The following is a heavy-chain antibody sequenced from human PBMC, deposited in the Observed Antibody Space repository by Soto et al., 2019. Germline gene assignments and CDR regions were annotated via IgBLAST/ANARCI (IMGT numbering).Heavy chain of an antibody. CDR1: LFSFSSYG. J-gene: IGHJ5*02. D-gene: IGHD2-2*01. CDR3: AKDAVVVVPAVIRNWFDP. Sequence: VGSLRLSCAASLFSFSSYGMSWVRQAPGKGLEWVSGISGFGDSTYYADSVKGRFTISRDNSENTLYLQMNSLRAEDTAVYFCAKDAVVVVPAVIRNWFDPWGQGTQVTVSS. V-gene: IGHV3-23*01. CDR2: ISGFGDST.